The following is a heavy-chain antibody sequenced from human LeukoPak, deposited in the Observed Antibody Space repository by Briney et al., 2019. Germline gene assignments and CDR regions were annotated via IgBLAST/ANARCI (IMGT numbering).Heavy chain of an antibody. CDR2: ISAYNGNT. D-gene: IGHD5-18*01. CDR3: ARVGIKGYSYGFGDY. J-gene: IGHJ4*02. Sequence: ASVKVSCKASGYTFTSYGISCVRQAPGQGLEWMGWISAYNGNTNYAQKLQGRVTMTTDTSTSTAYMELRSLRSDDTAVYYCARVGIKGYSYGFGDYWGQGTLVTVSS. CDR1: GYTFTSYG. V-gene: IGHV1-18*01.